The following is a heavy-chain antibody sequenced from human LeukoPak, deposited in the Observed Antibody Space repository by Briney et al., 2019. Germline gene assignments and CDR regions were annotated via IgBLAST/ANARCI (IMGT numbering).Heavy chain of an antibody. CDR3: ATDDPSGSYYREFDY. D-gene: IGHD1-26*01. CDR2: FDPEDGET. CDR1: GYTLTELS. Sequence: ASVKVSCKVSGYTLTELSMHWVRQAPGKGLEWMGGFDPEDGETIYAQKFQGRVTMTEDTSTDTAYMELSSLRSEDTAVYYCATDDPSGSYYREFDYWGQGTLVTVSS. V-gene: IGHV1-24*01. J-gene: IGHJ4*02.